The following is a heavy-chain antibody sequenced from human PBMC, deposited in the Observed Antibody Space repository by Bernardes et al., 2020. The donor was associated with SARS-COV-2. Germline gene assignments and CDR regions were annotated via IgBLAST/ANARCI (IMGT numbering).Heavy chain of an antibody. CDR1: GFTFNSYY. D-gene: IGHD1-26*01. CDR2: ISGDGSAT. CDR3: ARGSGNYYFDY. Sequence: GGSLRLSCVASGFTFNSYYIHWVRQAPEKGLVWVSRISGDGSATNYADSVRGRFTISRDNARNTVYLQMNSLRAEDTAVYYCARGSGNYYFDYWGQGTLVTVSS. V-gene: IGHV3-74*01. J-gene: IGHJ4*02.